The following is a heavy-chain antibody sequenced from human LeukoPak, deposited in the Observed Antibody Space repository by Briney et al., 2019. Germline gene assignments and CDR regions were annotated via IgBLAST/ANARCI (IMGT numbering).Heavy chain of an antibody. V-gene: IGHV3-48*04. Sequence: PGGSLRLSCAASGFTFSTYIMNWVRQAPGKGLEWVSYISSSSNTIYYADSVKGRFTISRDNAKNSLYLQMNSLRAEDTAVYYCARSRDYGGNPDYWGQGTLVTVSS. CDR3: ARSRDYGGNPDY. CDR2: ISSSSNTI. CDR1: GFTFSTYI. J-gene: IGHJ4*02. D-gene: IGHD4-23*01.